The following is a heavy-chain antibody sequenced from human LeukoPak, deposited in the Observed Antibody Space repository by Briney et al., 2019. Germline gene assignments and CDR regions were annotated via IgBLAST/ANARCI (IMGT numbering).Heavy chain of an antibody. D-gene: IGHD5-12*01. V-gene: IGHV4-34*01. J-gene: IGHJ6*03. CDR3: ASSGYAFYYMDV. Sequence: SETLSLTCAVYGGSFSGYYWSWIRQPPGKGLEWIGEINHSGSTNYNPSLKSRVTISVDTSKNQFSLKLSSVTAADTAVYYCASSGYAFYYMDVWGKGTTVTISS. CDR2: INHSGST. CDR1: GGSFSGYY.